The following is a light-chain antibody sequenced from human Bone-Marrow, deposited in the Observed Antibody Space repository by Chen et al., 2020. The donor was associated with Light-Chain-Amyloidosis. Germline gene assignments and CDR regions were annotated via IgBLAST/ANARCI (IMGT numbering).Light chain of an antibody. V-gene: IGKV4-1*01. CDR3: QQYYSTPRT. J-gene: IGKJ1*01. CDR1: QSLLYSSNNKNY. CDR2: WAS. Sequence: VSLGERATINCKSSQSLLYSSNNKNYLAWYQQKPGQPPKLLISWASIRESGVPDRFSGSGSGTDFTLTISSLQAEDVAVYYCQQYYSTPRTFGQGTKVEIK.